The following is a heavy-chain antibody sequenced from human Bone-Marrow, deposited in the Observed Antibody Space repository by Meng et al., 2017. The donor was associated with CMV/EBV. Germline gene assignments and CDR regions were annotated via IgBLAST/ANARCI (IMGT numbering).Heavy chain of an antibody. CDR1: GYTFSDFY. J-gene: IGHJ6*02. V-gene: IGHV1-2*02. CDR3: ATPARGYCSSTTCYSALVYYYYGMDV. CDR2: INPNSGGT. Sequence: ASVKVSCKASGYTFSDFYIHWVRQAPGQGLEWMGWINPNSGGTNCAQKFQGRVTMTRDTSVSTAYMDLSSLRSEDTAVYYCATPARGYCSSTTCYSALVYYYYGMDVWGQGTTVTVSS. D-gene: IGHD2-2*01.